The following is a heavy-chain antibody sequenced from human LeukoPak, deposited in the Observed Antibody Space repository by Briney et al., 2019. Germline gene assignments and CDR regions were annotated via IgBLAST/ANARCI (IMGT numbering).Heavy chain of an antibody. CDR1: GFTFNTYG. V-gene: IGHV3-64D*09. J-gene: IGHJ6*02. CDR3: VRGYSFGPYGMDV. CDR2: ISDSGGST. D-gene: IGHD2-15*01. Sequence: PGKSLRLSCEASGFTFNTYGMHWVRQAPGKGLEYVSAISDSGGSTYYADSVKGRFTISRDNSKNTLYLQMSSLRAEDTAVYFCVRGYSFGPYGMDVWGQGTTVTVSS.